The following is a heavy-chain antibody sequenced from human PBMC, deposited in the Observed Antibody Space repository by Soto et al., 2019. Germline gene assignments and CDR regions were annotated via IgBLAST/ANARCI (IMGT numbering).Heavy chain of an antibody. CDR2: IGYDGSNK. CDR1: GFTFSSYG. J-gene: IGHJ3*02. D-gene: IGHD1-1*01. CDR3: AREKVGTADAFDI. Sequence: GGSLRLSCAASGFTFSSYGMHRVRQAPGKGMEWVAVIGYDGSNKYYADSVKGRFTISRDNSKNTLYLQMNSLRAEDTAVYYCAREKVGTADAFDICGQGTMVTVSS. V-gene: IGHV3-33*01.